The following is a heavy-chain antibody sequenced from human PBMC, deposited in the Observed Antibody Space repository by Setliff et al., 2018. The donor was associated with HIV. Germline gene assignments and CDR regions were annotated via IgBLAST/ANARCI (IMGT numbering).Heavy chain of an antibody. CDR2: SNAGNGNT. J-gene: IGHJ4*02. CDR3: ARIRSWYDSSGYSDY. CDR1: GYSFTSYG. D-gene: IGHD3-22*01. Sequence: ASVKVSCKASGYSFTSYGVSWVRQAPGQGLEWMGWSNAGNGNTKYSQKLQGRVTMTTDTSTSTAYMELRSLRSDDTAVYYCARIRSWYDSSGYSDYWGQGTLVTVSS. V-gene: IGHV1-18*01.